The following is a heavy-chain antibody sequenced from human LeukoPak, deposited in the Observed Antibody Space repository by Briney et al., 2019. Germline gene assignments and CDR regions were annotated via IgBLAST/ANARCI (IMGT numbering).Heavy chain of an antibody. CDR1: GFTFSSYE. J-gene: IGHJ4*02. Sequence: GGSLRLSCAASGFTFSSYEMNWVRQAPGKGLDWVSYINSSGSNINYADSVKGRFTISRDNAKNSLYLQMNSLRAEDTAVYYCTRGRYYLDSSTYSPDYWGQGTLVTVS. V-gene: IGHV3-48*03. CDR3: TRGRYYLDSSTYSPDY. D-gene: IGHD3-22*01. CDR2: INSSGSNI.